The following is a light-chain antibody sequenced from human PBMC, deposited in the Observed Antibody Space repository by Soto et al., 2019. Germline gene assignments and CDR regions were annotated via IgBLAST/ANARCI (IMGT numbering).Light chain of an antibody. V-gene: IGKV1-5*01. Sequence: DIRVTQSPPTLSASVGDRFTITCRASQTITTLIAWYQQKPGKAPKLLVYDASTLQSGVATRFSGSGSGTELTLIISGLQPEDSATYYCQQYTNTNNPWMFGQGTKVDIK. CDR3: QQYTNTNNPWM. CDR1: QTITTL. CDR2: DAS. J-gene: IGKJ1*01.